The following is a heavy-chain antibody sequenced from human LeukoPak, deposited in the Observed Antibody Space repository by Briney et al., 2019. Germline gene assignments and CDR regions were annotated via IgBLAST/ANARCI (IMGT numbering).Heavy chain of an antibody. V-gene: IGHV1-3*03. J-gene: IGHJ4*02. D-gene: IGHD3-10*01. CDR3: AREKYFRIGRFDRAYLDD. Sequence: GASVTVSCTASASTFTTYAIHWVRQAPGQGLEWMGWISTGNGNTRYSKAFQDRFTITRDTSASTVYMELSGLRSEDMAVYYCAREKYFRIGRFDRAYLDDWGQGTLVTVSS. CDR2: ISTGNGNT. CDR1: ASTFTTYA.